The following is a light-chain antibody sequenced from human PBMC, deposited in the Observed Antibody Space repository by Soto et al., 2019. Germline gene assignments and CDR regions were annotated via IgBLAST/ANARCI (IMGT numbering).Light chain of an antibody. CDR2: GAS. J-gene: IGKJ1*01. CDR3: QQYGSSGT. Sequence: EIVFTQSPGTLSLYTGERATLSCRASQSVSNNYLAWYQQKPGQAPRLLIYGASNRATGIPDRFSGSGSGTDFTLTISXLEPEDFAVYYCQQYGSSGTFGQGTKVDIK. V-gene: IGKV3-20*01. CDR1: QSVSNNY.